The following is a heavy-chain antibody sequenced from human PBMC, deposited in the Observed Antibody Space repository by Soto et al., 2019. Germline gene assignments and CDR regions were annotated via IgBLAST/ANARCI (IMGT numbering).Heavy chain of an antibody. J-gene: IGHJ4*02. CDR3: ARGGAMGVDY. D-gene: IGHD1-26*01. CDR2: IDGAAATT. CDR1: GFTFNNKW. V-gene: IGHV3-74*01. Sequence: DVQLVESGGGLVRPGESLRLSCTASGFTFNNKWMHWVRQAPGKGLVWLSRIDGAAATTNYADSVKGRFTISRDNAKNIVFLHVNGLTAEDTAVYYCARGGAMGVDYWGQGTLVTVSS.